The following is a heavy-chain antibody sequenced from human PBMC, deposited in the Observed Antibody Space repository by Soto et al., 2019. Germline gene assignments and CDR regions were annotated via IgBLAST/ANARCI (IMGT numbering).Heavy chain of an antibody. CDR1: GFTFTRFS. V-gene: IGHV3-21*06. Sequence: EVQLVESGGGLVQPGGSLRLSCAASGFTFTRFSMNWVRQAPGKGLAWVSAISSTTNYIYYGDSMKGRFTISRDNAKNSLYLEMNSLRAEDTAVYYCARECEGVTSSVDYLGQVTLVSVSS. CDR3: ARECEGVTSSVDY. J-gene: IGHJ4*02. CDR2: ISSTTNYI.